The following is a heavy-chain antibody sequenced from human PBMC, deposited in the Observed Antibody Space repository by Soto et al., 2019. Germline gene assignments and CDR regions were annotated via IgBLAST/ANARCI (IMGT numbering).Heavy chain of an antibody. D-gene: IGHD3-16*01. V-gene: IGHV1-2*04. J-gene: IGHJ6*02. CDR1: GYTFTGYY. CDR3: ARDRAGVMRYYYGMDV. Sequence: ASVKVPCKASGYTFTGYYMHWVRQAPGQGLEWMGWINPNSGGTNYAQKFQGWVTMTRDTSISTAYMELSRLRSDDTAVYYCARDRAGVMRYYYGMDVWGQGTTVTVSS. CDR2: INPNSGGT.